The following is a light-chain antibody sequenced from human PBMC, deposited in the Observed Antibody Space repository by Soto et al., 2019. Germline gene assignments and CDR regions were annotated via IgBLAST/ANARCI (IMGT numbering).Light chain of an antibody. J-gene: IGKJ2*01. V-gene: IGKV1-39*01. CDR3: RQSYTTPYT. CDR2: AAS. Sequence: DIQMTQSPPSLSASVGDRVTITCRASQSISSFLNWYQQKPGKAPKLLIYAASSLQSGVPSRFSGSGSGTDFTLTINSLQPEDFATYYCRQSYTTPYTFGQGNKLEIK. CDR1: QSISSF.